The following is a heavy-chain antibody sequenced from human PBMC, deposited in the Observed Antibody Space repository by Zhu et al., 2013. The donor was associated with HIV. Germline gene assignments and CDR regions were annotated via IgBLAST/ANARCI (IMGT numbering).Heavy chain of an antibody. CDR3: ARDRADYYDSSGYPNWFDP. V-gene: IGHV1-69*01. D-gene: IGHD3-22*01. J-gene: IGHJ5*02. Sequence: QVQLVQSGAEVKKPGSSVKVSCKASGGTFSSYAISWVRQAPGQGLEWMGGIIPIFGTANYAQKFQGRVTITADESTSTAYMELSSLRSEDTAVYYCARDRADYYDSSGYPNWFDPVGPGNPGPPSPQ. CDR2: IIPIFGTA. CDR1: GGTFSSYA.